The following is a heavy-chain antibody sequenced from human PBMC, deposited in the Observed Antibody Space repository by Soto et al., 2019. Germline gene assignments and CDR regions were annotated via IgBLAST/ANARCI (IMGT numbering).Heavy chain of an antibody. CDR3: ARSPRGTGAVGGVEYYFDY. CDR1: GRTFSSYA. J-gene: IGHJ4*02. Sequence: QVQLVQSGAEVKKPGSSVKVSCKASGRTFSSYAISWVRQAPGQGLEWMGGIIPIFGTANYAQKFQGRVTITADESTSTAYMELSSLRAEDTAVYYCARSPRGTGAVGGVEYYFDYWGQGTLVTVSS. CDR2: IIPIFGTA. D-gene: IGHD3-16*01. V-gene: IGHV1-69*01.